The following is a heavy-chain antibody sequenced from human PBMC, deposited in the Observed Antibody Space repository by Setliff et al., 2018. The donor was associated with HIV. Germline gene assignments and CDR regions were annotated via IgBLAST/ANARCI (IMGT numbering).Heavy chain of an antibody. CDR2: LKTSGDGETT. CDR1: GFNFHQAW. V-gene: IGHV3-15*05. D-gene: IGHD3-9*01. J-gene: IGHJ5*02. Sequence: PGGSLRLSCAASGFNFHQAWMSWVRQSPGKGLEWVGRLKTSGDGETTDYAGSVKGRFTISRDNAKESLYLQMSSLRDEDTAIYYCARENFANPDAWGQGTLVTVSS. CDR3: ARENFANPDA.